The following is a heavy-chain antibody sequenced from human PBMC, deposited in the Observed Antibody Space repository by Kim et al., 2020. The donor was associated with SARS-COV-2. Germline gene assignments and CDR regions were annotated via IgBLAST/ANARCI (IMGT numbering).Heavy chain of an antibody. J-gene: IGHJ4*02. Sequence: YYADSGEGRFTIARDNSKNTLYLQMNSLRAEDTAVYYCAKATKQGYYFDYWGQGTLVTVSS. V-gene: IGHV3-23*01. CDR3: AKATKQGYYFDY.